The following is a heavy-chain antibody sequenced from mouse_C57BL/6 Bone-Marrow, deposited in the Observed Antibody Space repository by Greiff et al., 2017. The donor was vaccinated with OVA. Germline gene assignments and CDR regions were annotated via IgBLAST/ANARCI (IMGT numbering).Heavy chain of an antibody. CDR2: ISSGSSTI. CDR1: GFTFSDYG. D-gene: IGHD1-1*01. CDR3: ARDRTYGSSYDAMDY. V-gene: IGHV5-17*01. J-gene: IGHJ4*01. Sequence: EVKLVESGVGLVKPGGSLKLSCAASGFTFSDYGMHWVRQAPEKGLEWVAYISSGSSTIYYADTVKGRFTISRDNAKNTLFLQMTSLRSEDTAMYYCARDRTYGSSYDAMDYWGQGTSVTVSS.